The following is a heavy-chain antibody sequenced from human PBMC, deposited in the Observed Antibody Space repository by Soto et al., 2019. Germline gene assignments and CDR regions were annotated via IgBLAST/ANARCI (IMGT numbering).Heavy chain of an antibody. CDR2: IYYSGTS. D-gene: IGHD6-19*01. Sequence: SETLSLTCTVSGGSISSGGYYWSWIRQHPEKGLEWIGYIYYSGTSYYNPSLKSRVTISVDTSTNQFSLKLSSVTAADTAVYYCARDSSGWYVYWGQGTLVTVSS. CDR3: ARDSSGWYVY. CDR1: GGSISSGGYY. V-gene: IGHV4-31*03. J-gene: IGHJ4*02.